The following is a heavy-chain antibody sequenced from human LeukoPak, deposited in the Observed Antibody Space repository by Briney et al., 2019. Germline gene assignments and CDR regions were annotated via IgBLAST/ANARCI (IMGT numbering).Heavy chain of an antibody. D-gene: IGHD3-10*01. Sequence: PSETLSLTCDVSDYSITTGYYWGWIRQPPGKGLEWIGGIYHSGNTYYNPSLKSRVAISVDTSKNQFSLRLSSVTAADTAVYYCARARGSGSAYYFDYWGQGTLVTVSS. CDR1: DYSITTGYY. V-gene: IGHV4-38-2*01. CDR2: IYHSGNT. CDR3: ARARGSGSAYYFDY. J-gene: IGHJ4*02.